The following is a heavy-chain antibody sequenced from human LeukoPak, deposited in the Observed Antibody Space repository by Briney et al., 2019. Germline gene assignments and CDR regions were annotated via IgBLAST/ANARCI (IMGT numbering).Heavy chain of an antibody. J-gene: IGHJ4*02. CDR1: GGSFSDYY. CDR2: INHSGYG. CDR3: ARRGSAGGRCFDA. V-gene: IGHV4-34*01. D-gene: IGHD6-13*01. Sequence: SETLSLTCAVYGGSFSDYYWTWIRQPPGKGLEWIGEINHSGYGNYNPSLKSRVIILKDTSRNQFSLNLNSVTAADTAVYFCARRGSAGGRCFDAWGQGILVTVSS.